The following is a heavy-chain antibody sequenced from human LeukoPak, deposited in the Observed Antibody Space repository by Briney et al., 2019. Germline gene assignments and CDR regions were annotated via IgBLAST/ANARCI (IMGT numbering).Heavy chain of an antibody. CDR1: GGSISSYY. CDR2: IYYSGST. V-gene: IGHV4-59*01. CDR3: ARLPRKVRGNSLDGSA. D-gene: IGHD3-10*01. J-gene: IGHJ5*02. Sequence: SETLSLTCTVSGGSISSYYWSWIRQPPGKGLEWIGYIYYSGSTNYNPSLKSRVTISVDTSKNQFSLKLSSVTAADTAVYYCARLPRKVRGNSLDGSAWGQGTLVTVSS.